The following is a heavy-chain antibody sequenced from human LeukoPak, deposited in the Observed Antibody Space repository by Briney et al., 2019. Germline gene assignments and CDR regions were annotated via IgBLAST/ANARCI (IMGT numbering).Heavy chain of an antibody. CDR1: GFTFSSYA. CDR2: ISYDGSNK. V-gene: IGHV3-30-3*01. J-gene: IGHJ3*02. D-gene: IGHD3-9*01. CDR3: ARDQIRGYYDILTGPLGVGNAFDI. Sequence: PGGSLRLSCAASGFTFSSYAMHWVRQAPGKGLEWVAVISYDGSNKYYADSVKGRFTISRDNSKNTLYLQMNSLRAEDTAVYYCARDQIRGYYDILTGPLGVGNAFDIWGQGTMVTVSS.